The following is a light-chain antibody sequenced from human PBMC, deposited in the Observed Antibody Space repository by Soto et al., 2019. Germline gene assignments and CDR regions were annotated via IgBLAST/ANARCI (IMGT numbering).Light chain of an antibody. CDR3: QQYNTYST. Sequence: DIQMTHSPSSLSASVGDRVTITSRASQTISSWLAWYQQKPGKAPKLLIYKASSLESGVPSRFSGSGSGTEFTLTISSLQPDDFATYYCQQYNTYSTFGQGTKVDI. CDR2: KAS. CDR1: QTISSW. J-gene: IGKJ1*01. V-gene: IGKV1-5*03.